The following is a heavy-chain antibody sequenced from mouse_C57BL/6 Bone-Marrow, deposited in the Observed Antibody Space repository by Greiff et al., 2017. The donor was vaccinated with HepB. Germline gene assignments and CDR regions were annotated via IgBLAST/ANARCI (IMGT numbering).Heavy chain of an antibody. CDR3: ARHEDLDRFTTVVATGFDY. CDR1: GYTFTEYT. CDR2: FYPGSGSI. D-gene: IGHD1-1*01. J-gene: IGHJ2*01. V-gene: IGHV1-62-2*01. Sequence: VQLKQSGAELVKPGASVKLSCKASGYTFTEYTIHWVKQRSGQGLEWIGWFYPGSGSIKYNEKFKDKATLTADKSSSTVYMELSRLTSEDSAVYFGARHEDLDRFTTVVATGFDYWGQGTTLTVSS.